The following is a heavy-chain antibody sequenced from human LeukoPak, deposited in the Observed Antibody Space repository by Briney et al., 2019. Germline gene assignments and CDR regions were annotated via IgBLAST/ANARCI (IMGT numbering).Heavy chain of an antibody. J-gene: IGHJ4*02. CDR1: GGSFSGYY. D-gene: IGHD3-22*01. CDR3: ARGLGSSGTFDY. Sequence: PSETLSLTCAVYGGSFSGYYWSWIRQPPGKGLEWIGEINHSGSTNYNPSLKSRVTISVDTSKNQFSLKLSSVTAADTAVYYCARGLGSSGTFDYWGQGTLVTVSS. CDR2: INHSGST. V-gene: IGHV4-34*01.